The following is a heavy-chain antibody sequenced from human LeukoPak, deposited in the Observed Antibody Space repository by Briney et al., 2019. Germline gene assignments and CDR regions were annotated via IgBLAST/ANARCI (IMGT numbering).Heavy chain of an antibody. Sequence: GGSLRLSCAASGFTFSSYSMNWVRQAPGKGLEWVSSISSSSSYIYYADSVKGRFTISRDNAKNSLYLQMNSLRAEDTAVYYCAKDYIAVALTFDYWGQGTLVTVSS. CDR1: GFTFSSYS. CDR2: ISSSSSYI. CDR3: AKDYIAVALTFDY. D-gene: IGHD6-19*01. J-gene: IGHJ4*02. V-gene: IGHV3-21*04.